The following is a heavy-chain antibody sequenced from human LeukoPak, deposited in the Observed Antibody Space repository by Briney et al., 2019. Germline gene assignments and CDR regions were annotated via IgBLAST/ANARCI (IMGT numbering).Heavy chain of an antibody. CDR1: GFTFSSYE. CDR2: MSRSGDTM. J-gene: IGHJ4*02. CDR3: ARSGYDIIFDY. Sequence: SGGSLRLSCAASGFTFSSYEMNWVRQAPGKGLEWVSYMSRSGDTMYYTDSVKGRFTISRDNAKNSLYLQMNSLRAEDTAIYYCARSGYDIIFDYWGQGTLVTVSS. V-gene: IGHV3-48*03. D-gene: IGHD5-12*01.